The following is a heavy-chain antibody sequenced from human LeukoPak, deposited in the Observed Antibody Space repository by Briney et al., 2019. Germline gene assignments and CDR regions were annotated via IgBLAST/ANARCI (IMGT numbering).Heavy chain of an antibody. J-gene: IGHJ4*02. CDR3: AREAAVGYCSSTSCSTLDY. CDR1: GFTFSSYW. V-gene: IGHV3-74*01. CDR2: INSDGSST. Sequence: GGSLRLSCAASGFTFSSYWMHWVCQAPGKGLVWVSRINSDGSSTSYADSVKGRFTISRDNAKNTLYLQMNSLRAEDTAVYYCAREAAVGYCSSTSCSTLDYWGQGTLVTVSS. D-gene: IGHD2-2*02.